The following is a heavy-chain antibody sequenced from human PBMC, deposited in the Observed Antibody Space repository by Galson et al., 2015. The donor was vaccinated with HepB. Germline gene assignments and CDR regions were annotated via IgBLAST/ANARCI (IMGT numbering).Heavy chain of an antibody. Sequence: SLRLSCAASGFTFSSYAMHWVRQAPGNGLEYVSAISSNGGSTYYANSVKGRFTISRDNSKNTLYLQMGSLRAEDMAVYYCARDGARAGAFDIWGQGTMVTVSS. V-gene: IGHV3-64*01. CDR2: ISSNGGST. CDR1: GFTFSSYA. CDR3: ARDGARAGAFDI. D-gene: IGHD3-16*01. J-gene: IGHJ3*02.